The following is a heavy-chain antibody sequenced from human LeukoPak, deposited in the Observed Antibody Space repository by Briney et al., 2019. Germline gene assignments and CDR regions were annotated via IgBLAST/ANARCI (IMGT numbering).Heavy chain of an antibody. J-gene: IGHJ4*02. CDR3: AQIRPSTYYDSSGSFDY. CDR1: GGSISGYY. CDR2: IYYSGST. D-gene: IGHD3-22*01. Sequence: SETLSLTCTVSGGSISGYYWSWIRQPPGKGLEWIGYIYYSGSTNYNSSLKSRVTISVDTSKNQFSLKLSSVTAADTAVYYCAQIRPSTYYDSSGSFDYWGQGALVTVSS. V-gene: IGHV4-59*08.